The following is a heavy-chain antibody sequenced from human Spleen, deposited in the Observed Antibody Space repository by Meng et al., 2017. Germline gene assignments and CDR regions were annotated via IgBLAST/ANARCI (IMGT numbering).Heavy chain of an antibody. J-gene: IGHJ6*02. CDR1: DFTFSNYG. D-gene: IGHD3-16*01. CDR2: IWYDGLNE. Sequence: GESLKISCAASDFTFSNYGMHWVRQAPGKGLEWVAVIWYDGLNEWYADSAKGRFTISRDDSKSTLYLQMNSLRAEDTAVYYCARSITSYTWNYYYAMDVWGQGTTVTVSS. V-gene: IGHV3-33*01. CDR3: ARSITSYTWNYYYAMDV.